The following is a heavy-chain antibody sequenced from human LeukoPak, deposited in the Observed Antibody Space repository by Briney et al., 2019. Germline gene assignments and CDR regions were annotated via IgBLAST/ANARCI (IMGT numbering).Heavy chain of an antibody. CDR1: GYTFTSYA. D-gene: IGHD5-18*01. Sequence: ASVKVSCKASGYTFTSYAMNWVRQAPGQGLEWMGWINTNTGNPTYAQGFTGRFVFSLDTSVSTAYLQISSLKAEDTAVYYCARVRPGGYSYGPYYYYYYMDVWGKGTTVTVSS. J-gene: IGHJ6*03. CDR3: ARVRPGGYSYGPYYYYYYMDV. V-gene: IGHV7-4-1*02. CDR2: INTNTGNP.